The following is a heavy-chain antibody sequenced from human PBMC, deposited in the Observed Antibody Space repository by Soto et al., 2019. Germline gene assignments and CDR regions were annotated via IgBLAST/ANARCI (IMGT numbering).Heavy chain of an antibody. Sequence: GGSLRLSCAASGFTFSDYYMSWIRQAPGKGLEWVSYISSSGSTIYYADSVKGRFTISRDNAKNSLYLQMNSLRAEDTAVYYCARDDQDELLDTYYYYYMDVWGKGTTVTVSS. D-gene: IGHD2-15*01. CDR1: GFTFSDYY. V-gene: IGHV3-11*01. CDR2: ISSSGSTI. CDR3: ARDDQDELLDTYYYYYMDV. J-gene: IGHJ6*03.